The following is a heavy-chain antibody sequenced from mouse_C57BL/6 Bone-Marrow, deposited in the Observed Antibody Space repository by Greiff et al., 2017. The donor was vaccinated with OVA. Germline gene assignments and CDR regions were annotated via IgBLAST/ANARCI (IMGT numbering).Heavy chain of an antibody. CDR3: ARLRPPLYYGAMDY. V-gene: IGHV5-6*01. CDR2: ISSGGSYT. CDR1: GFTFSSYG. Sequence: EVKVVESGGDLVKPGGSLKLSCAASGFTFSSYGMSWVRQTPDKRLEWVATISSGGSYTYYPDSVKGRFTISRDNAKNTLYLQMSSLKSEDTAMYYCARLRPPLYYGAMDYWGQGTSVTVSS. D-gene: IGHD2-1*01. J-gene: IGHJ4*01.